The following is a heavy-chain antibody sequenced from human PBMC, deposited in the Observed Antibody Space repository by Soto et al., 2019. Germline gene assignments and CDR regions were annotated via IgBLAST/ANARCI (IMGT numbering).Heavy chain of an antibody. CDR1: GYTFTSYG. Sequence: QVQLVQSGAEVKKPGASVKVSCKASGYTFTSYGISWVRQAPGQGLEWMGWISAYNGNTNYAQKLQGRVTMTTDTSTSTAYLELRSLRSDDTAVYYCERDLSRDPETPYYYYYMDVWGKGTTVTVSS. CDR2: ISAYNGNT. J-gene: IGHJ6*03. CDR3: ERDLSRDPETPYYYYYMDV. V-gene: IGHV1-18*01.